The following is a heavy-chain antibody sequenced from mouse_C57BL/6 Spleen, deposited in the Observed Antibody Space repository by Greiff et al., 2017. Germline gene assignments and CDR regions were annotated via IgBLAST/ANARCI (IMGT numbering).Heavy chain of an antibody. CDR3: AKPERGLYYDYGGLYFDV. J-gene: IGHJ1*03. CDR1: GFSLTSYG. D-gene: IGHD2-4*01. Sequence: VMLVESGPGLVAPSQSLSITCTVSGFSLTSYGVSWVRQPPGKGLEWLGVIWGDGSTNYHSALISRLSISKDNSKSQVFLKLNSLQTDDTATYYCAKPERGLYYDYGGLYFDVWGTGTTVTVSS. CDR2: IWGDGST. V-gene: IGHV2-3*01.